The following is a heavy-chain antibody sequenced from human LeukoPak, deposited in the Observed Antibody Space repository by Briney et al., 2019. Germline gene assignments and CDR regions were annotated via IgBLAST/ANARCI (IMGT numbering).Heavy chain of an antibody. CDR3: ARDLPFTSGSYQDF. J-gene: IGHJ4*02. Sequence: GASVRVSCKPSGYTFSNYGISWVRQAPGQGLEWVGYISAYNGHTNYARKLQDRVTMTTDISTSTAYVELRSLRSDDTAVYYCARDLPFTSGSYQDFWGQGTLVTVSS. V-gene: IGHV1-18*01. D-gene: IGHD3-10*01. CDR1: GYTFSNYG. CDR2: ISAYNGHT.